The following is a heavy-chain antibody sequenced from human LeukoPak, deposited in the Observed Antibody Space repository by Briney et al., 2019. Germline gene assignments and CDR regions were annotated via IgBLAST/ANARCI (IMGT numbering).Heavy chain of an antibody. Sequence: PSETLSLTCTVSGGSISSYYWSWIRQPPGKGLEWIGCIYYSGSTNYNPSLESRVTISVDTSKNQFSLKLSSVTAADTAVYYCARAGVVSNPNSYWYLDLWGRGTLVTVSS. CDR1: GGSISSYY. CDR2: IYYSGST. CDR3: ARAGVVSNPNSYWYLDL. D-gene: IGHD3-3*01. J-gene: IGHJ2*01. V-gene: IGHV4-59*01.